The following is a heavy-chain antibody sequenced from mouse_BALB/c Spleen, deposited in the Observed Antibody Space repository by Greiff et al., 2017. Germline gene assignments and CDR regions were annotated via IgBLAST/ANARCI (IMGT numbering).Heavy chain of an antibody. D-gene: IGHD2-3*01. Sequence: EVMLVESGGGLVKPGGSLKLSCAASGFTFSDYYMYWVRQTPEKRLEWVATISDGGSYTYYPDSVKGRFTISRDNAKNNLYLQMSSLKSEDTAMYYCARDTPDGYSFAYWGQGTLVTVSA. J-gene: IGHJ3*01. CDR2: ISDGGSYT. CDR1: GFTFSDYY. V-gene: IGHV5-4*02. CDR3: ARDTPDGYSFAY.